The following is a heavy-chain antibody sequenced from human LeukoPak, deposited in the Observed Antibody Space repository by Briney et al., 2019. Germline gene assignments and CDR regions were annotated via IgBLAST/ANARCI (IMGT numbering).Heavy chain of an antibody. D-gene: IGHD3-10*01. J-gene: IGHJ3*02. CDR2: IKSKSAGGTT. V-gene: IGHV3-15*01. CDR3: TTDRLLWFGELPGVAFDI. CDR1: GFTFNNAW. Sequence: GGSLRLSCAASGFTFNNAWMSWIRQVPGKGLEWVGRIKSKSAGGTTDYPALVKGRFTISRDDSKNTLYLQMNSLKTEDTAVYYCTTDRLLWFGELPGVAFDIWGQGTMVTVSS.